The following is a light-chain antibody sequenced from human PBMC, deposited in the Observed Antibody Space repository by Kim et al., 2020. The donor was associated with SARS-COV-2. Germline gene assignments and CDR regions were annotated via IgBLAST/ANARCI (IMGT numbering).Light chain of an antibody. J-gene: IGKJ1*01. V-gene: IGKV1-39*01. Sequence: DIQMTQSPSSLSASVGDRVTITYRASQTVSNYLNWYQQKPGKAPKLLIYAASTLQSGVPSRFSGSGSGTDFTLAISRLQPEDFATYFCQQSYSAPRTFGQGTKVDIK. CDR1: QTVSNY. CDR3: QQSYSAPRT. CDR2: AAS.